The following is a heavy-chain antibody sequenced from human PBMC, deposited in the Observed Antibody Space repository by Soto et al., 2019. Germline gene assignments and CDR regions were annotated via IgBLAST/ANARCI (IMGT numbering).Heavy chain of an antibody. CDR3: ARLELERLGSYYYYGMDV. V-gene: IGHV5-51*01. D-gene: IGHD1-1*01. CDR2: IYPGDSDT. CDR1: GYSFTSYW. Sequence: PGESLKISCKGSGYSFTSYWIGWVRQMPGKGLEWMGIIYPGDSDTRYSPSFQGQVTISADKSISTAYLQWSSLKASDTAMYYCARLELERLGSYYYYGMDVWGQGTTVTVSS. J-gene: IGHJ6*02.